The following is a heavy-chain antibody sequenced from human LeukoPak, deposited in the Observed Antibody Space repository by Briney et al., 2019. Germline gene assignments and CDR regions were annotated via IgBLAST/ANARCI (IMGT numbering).Heavy chain of an antibody. Sequence: PSETLSLTCTASGGSISSYYWSWIRQPPGKGLEWVEYIYYSGSTNYNPSLKSRVTISVETSKNQFSLKLSSVTAADTAVYYCARVTGYMIEDYFDYWGQGTLVTVSS. J-gene: IGHJ4*02. D-gene: IGHD3-22*01. CDR2: IYYSGST. CDR1: GGSISSYY. V-gene: IGHV4-59*01. CDR3: ARVTGYMIEDYFDY.